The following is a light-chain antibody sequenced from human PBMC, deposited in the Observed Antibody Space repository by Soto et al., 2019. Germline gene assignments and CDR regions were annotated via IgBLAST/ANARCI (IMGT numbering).Light chain of an antibody. V-gene: IGKV1-9*01. Sequence: IQLTQSPSSLSASVGDRVTITCRASQGISSYLAWYQHKPGKASKLLIYAASTLQSGVPSRFSGSGSGTDFTLTISSLQPEDFATYYCQQLNSYPALTFGGGTKVDIK. J-gene: IGKJ4*01. CDR2: AAS. CDR1: QGISSY. CDR3: QQLNSYPALT.